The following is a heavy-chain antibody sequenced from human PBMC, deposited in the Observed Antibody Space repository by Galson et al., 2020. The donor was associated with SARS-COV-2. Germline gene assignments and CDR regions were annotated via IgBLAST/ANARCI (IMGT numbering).Heavy chain of an antibody. Sequence: SETLSLTCSVSGDSISSYYWNWIRQPPGKGLEWIGYIYNSATTNYNPSLKRRVTISVDTAKNQFSLKLNSVTAADTAVYYCARDRNWFDPWGQGTLVTVSS. CDR1: GDSISSYY. CDR3: ARDRNWFDP. CDR2: IYNSATT. V-gene: IGHV4-59*01. J-gene: IGHJ5*02.